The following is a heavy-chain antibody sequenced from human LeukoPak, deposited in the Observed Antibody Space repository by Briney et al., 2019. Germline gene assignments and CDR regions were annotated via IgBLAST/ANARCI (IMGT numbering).Heavy chain of an antibody. V-gene: IGHV4-59*12. CDR2: IYYSGST. CDR1: GGSISNYY. J-gene: IGHJ6*02. D-gene: IGHD5-18*01. CDR3: ARVGGRLDTAMVRDYYYGMDV. Sequence: PSETLSLTCTVSGGSISNYYWSWIRQPPGKGLEWIGYIYYSGSTNYNPSLKSRVTISVDTSKNQFSLKLSSVTAADTAVYYCARVGGRLDTAMVRDYYYGMDVWGQGTTVTVSS.